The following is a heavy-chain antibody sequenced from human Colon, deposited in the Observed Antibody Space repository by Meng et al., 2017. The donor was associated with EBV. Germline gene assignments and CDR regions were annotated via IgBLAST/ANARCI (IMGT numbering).Heavy chain of an antibody. Sequence: QVQLQQWGAGLLKPSETLSRICAVYGGSFRDYYWTWIRHPPGKGLEWIGEIDHRGNTKYNPSLKSRVTISLDTSKKQFSLKVSSVTAADSAVYYCARRGPSGNFSPWSQGALVTVSS. D-gene: IGHD3-10*01. CDR1: GGSFRDYY. J-gene: IGHJ5*02. CDR3: ARRGPSGNFSP. CDR2: IDHRGNT. V-gene: IGHV4-34*01.